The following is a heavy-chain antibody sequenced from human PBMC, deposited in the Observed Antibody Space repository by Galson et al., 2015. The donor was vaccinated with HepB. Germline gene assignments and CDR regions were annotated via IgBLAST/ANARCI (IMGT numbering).Heavy chain of an antibody. J-gene: IGHJ4*02. V-gene: IGHV3-64D*06. CDR1: GFTFSSYA. CDR3: VKDIAAAGSGYYFDY. D-gene: IGHD6-13*01. CDR2: ISSNGGST. Sequence: SLRLSCAASGFTFSSYAMHWVRQAPGKGLEYVSAISSNGGSTYYADSVKGRFTISRDNSKNTLYLQMSSLRAEDTAVYYCVKDIAAAGSGYYFDYWGQGTLVTVSS.